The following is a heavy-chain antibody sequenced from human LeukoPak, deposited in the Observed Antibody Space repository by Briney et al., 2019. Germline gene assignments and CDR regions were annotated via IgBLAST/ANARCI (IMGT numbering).Heavy chain of an antibody. Sequence: GRSLRLSCAASGFTFSSYGMHWVRQAPGKGLEWVAVISYDGSNKYYADSVKGRFTISSDNSKNTRYLQMNSLRAEDTAVYYCAKGSRSSGWYYFDYWGQGTLVTVSS. CDR1: GFTFSSYG. J-gene: IGHJ4*02. CDR3: AKGSRSSGWYYFDY. CDR2: ISYDGSNK. V-gene: IGHV3-30*18. D-gene: IGHD6-19*01.